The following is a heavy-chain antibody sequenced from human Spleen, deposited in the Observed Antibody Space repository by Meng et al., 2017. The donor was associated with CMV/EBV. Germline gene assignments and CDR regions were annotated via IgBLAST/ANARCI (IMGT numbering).Heavy chain of an antibody. J-gene: IGHJ4*02. D-gene: IGHD2-2*01. V-gene: IGHV1-69*04. Sequence: SVKVSCKASGGTFSSYTINWVRQAPGQGLEWMGRIIPIFEIANFAQKFQGRVTITADKFTSTAYMELSSLRPEDTAVYYCARDRGDCSRPSCAADHWGQGTLVTVSS. CDR2: IIPIFEIA. CDR3: ARDRGDCSRPSCAADH. CDR1: GGTFSSYT.